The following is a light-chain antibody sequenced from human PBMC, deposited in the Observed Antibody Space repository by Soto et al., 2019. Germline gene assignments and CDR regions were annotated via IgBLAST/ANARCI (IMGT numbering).Light chain of an antibody. V-gene: IGKV1-27*01. CDR1: QGISNY. CDR3: QEYKNAPLT. Sequence: DIQMTQSPSSLSASVGDRVTLTCRASQGISNYLAWYQQRPGKVPKLLIYAASTLRSGVPSRFSGSGSGADFTLTIISLQPEDVATYYCQEYKNAPLTFGGGTKVEIK. CDR2: AAS. J-gene: IGKJ4*01.